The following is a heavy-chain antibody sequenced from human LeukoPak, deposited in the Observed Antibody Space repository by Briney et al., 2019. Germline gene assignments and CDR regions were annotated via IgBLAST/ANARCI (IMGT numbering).Heavy chain of an antibody. V-gene: IGHV1-46*01. D-gene: IGHD3-3*01. CDR3: ARARYETRIWPKSRYDYYHYMDV. Sequence: GASVKVSCKASGYTFTSYYMHWVRQAPGQGLEWVGIINPSGDPTTYAQKFQGRVTMTSDMSTSTVYMELSSLRSEDTAVYYCARARYETRIWPKSRYDYYHYMDVWGKGTTVTVSS. J-gene: IGHJ6*03. CDR1: GYTFTSYY. CDR2: INPSGDPT.